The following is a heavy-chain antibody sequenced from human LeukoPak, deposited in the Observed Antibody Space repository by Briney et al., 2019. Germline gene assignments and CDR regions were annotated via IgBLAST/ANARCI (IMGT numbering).Heavy chain of an antibody. CDR2: IYYSGST. J-gene: IGHJ5*02. Sequence: SETLSLTCTVSGGSISSYYWSWIRQPPGKGLEWIGYIYYSGSTNYNPSLKSRVTISVDTSKNQFSLKLSSVTAADTAVYYCAGDRITMVRGSSRWFDPWGQGTLVTVSS. CDR3: AGDRITMVRGSSRWFDP. D-gene: IGHD3-10*01. V-gene: IGHV4-59*12. CDR1: GGSISSYY.